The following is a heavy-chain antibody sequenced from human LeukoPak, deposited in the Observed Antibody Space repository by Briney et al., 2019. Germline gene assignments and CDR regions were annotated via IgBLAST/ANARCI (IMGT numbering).Heavy chain of an antibody. J-gene: IGHJ4*02. CDR2: IYHTGST. D-gene: IGHD4-17*01. CDR1: GGSVSDYY. Sequence: SETLSLTCTISGGSVSDYYWSWIRQSPGNGLEWIGYIYHTGSTSYSPSPKSRVTISADTSQNQFSLKLSSVTAADTAVYYCAREGNAVTSDYWGQGTLVTVSS. V-gene: IGHV4-59*02. CDR3: AREGNAVTSDY.